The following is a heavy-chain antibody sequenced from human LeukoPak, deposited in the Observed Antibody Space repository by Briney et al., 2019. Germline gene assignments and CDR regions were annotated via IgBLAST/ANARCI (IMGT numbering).Heavy chain of an antibody. CDR1: GNSSSSSIYY. CDR2: IDYSGNT. J-gene: IGHJ4*02. V-gene: IGHV4-39*07. Sequence: SETLSLTCAVSGNSSSSSIYYWGWVRQPPGKGLEWIGTIDYSGNTYYNPSLKSRATISTDTSRSQFSLNLSSVTAADTAVYYCAREYTLYRSGWFLDYWGQGTVVTVSS. CDR3: AREYTLYRSGWFLDY. D-gene: IGHD6-19*01.